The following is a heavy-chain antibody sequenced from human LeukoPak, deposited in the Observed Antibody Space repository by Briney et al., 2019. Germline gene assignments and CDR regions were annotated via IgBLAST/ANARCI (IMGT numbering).Heavy chain of an antibody. Sequence: GGSLRLSCAASGFTFSSYSMNWVRQAPGKGLEWVSYISSSSSTIYYADSVKGRFTISRDNAKNSLYLQMNSLRAEDTAVYYCAGAPITMIVVANWRYFDYWGQGTLVTVSS. CDR2: ISSSSSTI. J-gene: IGHJ4*02. D-gene: IGHD3-22*01. V-gene: IGHV3-48*01. CDR3: AGAPITMIVVANWRYFDY. CDR1: GFTFSSYS.